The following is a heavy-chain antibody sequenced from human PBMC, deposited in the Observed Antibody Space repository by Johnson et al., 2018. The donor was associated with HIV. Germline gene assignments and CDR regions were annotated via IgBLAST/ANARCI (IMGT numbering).Heavy chain of an antibody. D-gene: IGHD1-26*01. J-gene: IGHJ3*01. CDR2: VLYDGGKK. CDR1: GFTFSTFA. V-gene: IGHV3-30-3*02. Sequence: QVQLVESGGGVVQTGTSLRLSCAASGFTFSTFAMHWVRQAPGKGLEWVAVVLYDGGKKYYLESVQGRFNISRDNSKNTLHLQMNSLRPEDTALYYCAKDQGGTYTLGAFDSWGQGTMVTVSS. CDR3: AKDQGGTYTLGAFDS.